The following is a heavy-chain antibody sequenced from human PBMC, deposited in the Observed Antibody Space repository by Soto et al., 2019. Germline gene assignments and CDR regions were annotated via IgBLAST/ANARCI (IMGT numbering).Heavy chain of an antibody. CDR1: GYTFTTFW. V-gene: IGHV5-10-1*01. J-gene: IGHJ3*02. Sequence: GESLKISCTGFGYTFTTFWISWVRQMPGKGLEWMGRIDPRDSYVNYSPSFQGHVTISLDTSKKQFSLKLSSVTAADTAVYFCARSTVRHAFDIWGQGTMVTVSS. CDR3: ARSTVRHAFDI. D-gene: IGHD4-4*01. CDR2: IDPRDSYV.